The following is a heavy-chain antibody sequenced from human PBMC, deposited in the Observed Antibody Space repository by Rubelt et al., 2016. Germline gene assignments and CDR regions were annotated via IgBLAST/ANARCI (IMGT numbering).Heavy chain of an antibody. Sequence: WMGWINPNSGGTNYAQKFQGRVTMTRDTSISTAYMELSRLRSDDTAVYYCARDGVFCSSTSCYIGWFDPWGQGTLVTVSS. D-gene: IGHD2-2*02. CDR3: ARDGVFCSSTSCYIGWFDP. V-gene: IGHV1-2*02. CDR2: INPNSGGT. J-gene: IGHJ5*02.